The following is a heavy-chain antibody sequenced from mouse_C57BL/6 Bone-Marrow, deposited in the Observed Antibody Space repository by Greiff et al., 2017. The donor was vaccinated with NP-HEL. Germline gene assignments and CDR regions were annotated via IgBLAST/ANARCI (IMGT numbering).Heavy chain of an antibody. CDR3: AIPITTVVGVPISWFAY. D-gene: IGHD1-1*01. Sequence: QVQLKQPGAELVKPGASVKVSCKASGYTFTSYWMHWVKQRPGQGLEWIGRIHPSDSDTNYNQKFKGKATLTVDNSSSTAYMQLSSLTSEDSAVYYCAIPITTVVGVPISWFAYWGQGTLVTVSA. CDR2: IHPSDSDT. V-gene: IGHV1-74*01. CDR1: GYTFTSYW. J-gene: IGHJ3*01.